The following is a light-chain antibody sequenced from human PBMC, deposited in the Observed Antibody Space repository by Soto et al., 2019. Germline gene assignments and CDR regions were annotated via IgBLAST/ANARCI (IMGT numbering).Light chain of an antibody. Sequence: VLTHPAATLSSSQGERATLSCRASQSVSSYLAWYQQKPGQAPRLLIYDASNRATGIPARFSGSGSGTDFTLTISSLEPEDFAVYYCQQRSNWPLTFGGGTNVDIK. J-gene: IGKJ4*01. CDR2: DAS. CDR3: QQRSNWPLT. V-gene: IGKV3-11*01. CDR1: QSVSSY.